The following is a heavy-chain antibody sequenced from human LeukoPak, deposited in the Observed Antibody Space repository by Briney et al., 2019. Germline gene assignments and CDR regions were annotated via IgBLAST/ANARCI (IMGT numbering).Heavy chain of an antibody. Sequence: ASVKVSCKASGYTFTGYYMHWVRQAPGQGLEWMGWINPNSGGTNYAQKFQGRVTMTRGTSISTAYMELSRLRSDDTAVYYCARDEAGQRGFDPWGQGTLVTVSS. D-gene: IGHD6-25*01. CDR3: ARDEAGQRGFDP. CDR1: GYTFTGYY. J-gene: IGHJ5*02. V-gene: IGHV1-2*02. CDR2: INPNSGGT.